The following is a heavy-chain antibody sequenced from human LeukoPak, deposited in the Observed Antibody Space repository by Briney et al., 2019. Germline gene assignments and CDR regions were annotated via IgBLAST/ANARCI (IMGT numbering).Heavy chain of an antibody. V-gene: IGHV4-39*07. Sequence: PSETLSLTCSVSGDSISTSSSYWGWIRQPPGKGLEWIGSIYYSGSTNYNPSLKSRVTISVDTSKNQFSLKLSSVTAADTAVYYCARVRIAVAGTKGEIDYYYYMDVWGKGTTVTISS. CDR1: GDSISTSSSY. CDR2: IYYSGST. CDR3: ARVRIAVAGTKGEIDYYYYMDV. J-gene: IGHJ6*03. D-gene: IGHD6-19*01.